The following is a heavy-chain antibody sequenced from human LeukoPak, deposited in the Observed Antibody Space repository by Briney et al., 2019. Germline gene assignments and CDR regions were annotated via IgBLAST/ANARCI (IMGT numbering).Heavy chain of an antibody. CDR3: AREVDIVVVPGFDP. V-gene: IGHV4-39*07. CDR1: GGSISSSSYY. J-gene: IGHJ5*02. D-gene: IGHD2-2*01. CDR2: IYYSGST. Sequence: SETLSLTCTVSGGSISSSSYYWGWIRQPPGKGLEWIGSIYYSGSTYYNPSLKSRVTISVDTSKNQFSLKLSSVTAADTAVYYCAREVDIVVVPGFDPWGQGTLVTVSS.